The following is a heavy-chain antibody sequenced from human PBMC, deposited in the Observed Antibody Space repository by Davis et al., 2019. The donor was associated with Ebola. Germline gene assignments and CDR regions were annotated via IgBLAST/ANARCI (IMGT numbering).Heavy chain of an antibody. J-gene: IGHJ4*02. CDR1: GFTFSSYG. D-gene: IGHD4-17*01. CDR3: ARGDYGDYHVDY. V-gene: IGHV3-21*01. CDR2: ISSSSSYI. Sequence: PGGSLRLSCAASGFTFSSYGMNWVRQAPGKGLEWVSSISSSSSYIYYADSVKGRFTISRDNAKNSLYLQMNSLRAEDTAVYYCARGDYGDYHVDYWGQGALVTVSS.